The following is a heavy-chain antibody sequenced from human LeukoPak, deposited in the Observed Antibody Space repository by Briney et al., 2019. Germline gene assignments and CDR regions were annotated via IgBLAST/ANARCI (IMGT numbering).Heavy chain of an antibody. CDR1: GSTFSSYG. CDR2: IRYDGSNK. CDR3: AKVGYTVAGTKAFDI. V-gene: IGHV3-30*02. D-gene: IGHD6-19*01. J-gene: IGHJ3*02. Sequence: GGSLRLSCAASGSTFSSYGMHWVRQAPGKGLEWVAFIRYDGSNKYYADSVKGRFTISRDNSKNTLYLQMNSLRAEDTAVYYCAKVGYTVAGTKAFDIWGQGTMVTVSS.